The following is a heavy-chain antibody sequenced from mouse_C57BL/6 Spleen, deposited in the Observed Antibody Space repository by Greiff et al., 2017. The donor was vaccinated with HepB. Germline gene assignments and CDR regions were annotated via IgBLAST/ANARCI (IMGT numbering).Heavy chain of an antibody. J-gene: IGHJ4*01. V-gene: IGHV5-17*01. D-gene: IGHD1-1*01. Sequence: EVQGVESGGGLVKPGGSLKLSCAASGFTFSDYGMHWVRQAPEKGLEWVAYISSGSSTIYYADTVKGRFTISRDNAKNTLFLQMTSLRSEDTAMYYCARAHYDGSSLHYYAMDYWGQGTSVTVSS. CDR3: ARAHYDGSSLHYYAMDY. CDR1: GFTFSDYG. CDR2: ISSGSSTI.